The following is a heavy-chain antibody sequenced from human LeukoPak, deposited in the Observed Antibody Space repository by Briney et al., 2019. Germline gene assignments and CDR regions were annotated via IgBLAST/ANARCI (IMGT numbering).Heavy chain of an antibody. J-gene: IGHJ4*02. CDR2: INHSGST. CDR3: ARGSSDGRGYTYGDGFDY. CDR1: GGSFSGYY. D-gene: IGHD5-18*01. V-gene: IGHV4-34*01. Sequence: SETLSLTCAVYGGSFSGYYWSWIRQPPGKGLEWIGEINHSGSTNYNPSLKSRVTISVDTSKNQFSLKLSSVTAADTAVYYCARGSSDGRGYTYGDGFDYWGQGTLVTVSS.